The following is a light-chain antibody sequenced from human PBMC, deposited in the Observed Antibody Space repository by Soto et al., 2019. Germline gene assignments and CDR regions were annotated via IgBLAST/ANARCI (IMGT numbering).Light chain of an antibody. J-gene: IGLJ2*01. CDR3: CSYAGSYSLV. CDR2: DVS. V-gene: IGLV2-11*01. CDR1: RSDIGIYNF. Sequence: QSALTQPRSVSGSPGQSVTISCTGTRSDIGIYNFVSWYLQHPGKAPKLVIYDVSKRPSGVPDRFSGSKSGYTASLTISGLQDEDEADYYCCSYAGSYSLVFGGGTKLTVL.